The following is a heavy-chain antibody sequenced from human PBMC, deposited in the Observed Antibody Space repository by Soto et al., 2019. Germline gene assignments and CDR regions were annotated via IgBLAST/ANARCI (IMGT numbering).Heavy chain of an antibody. CDR1: GGSISSYY. J-gene: IGHJ4*02. D-gene: IGHD4-17*01. V-gene: IGHV4-59*01. Sequence: SETLSLTCTVSGGSISSYYWSWIRQPPGKGLEWIGYIYYSGSTNYNPSLKSRVTISVDTSKNQFSLKLSSVTAADTAVYYCARLHPTVTTFDYWGQGTLVTVSS. CDR2: IYYSGST. CDR3: ARLHPTVTTFDY.